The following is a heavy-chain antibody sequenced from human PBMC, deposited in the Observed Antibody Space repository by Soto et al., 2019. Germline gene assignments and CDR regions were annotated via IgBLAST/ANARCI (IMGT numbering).Heavy chain of an antibody. CDR1: GFSLSTSGVG. D-gene: IGHD3-10*01. Sequence: QITLKESGPTLVKPTQTLTLTCTFSGFSLSTSGVGVGWLRQPPGKALEWLALIYWDDDKRYSPSLKSRLTITKDTSKNQVVLTMTNMDPVDTATYYCAHTGVVVLWFGDKRWFDPWGQGTLVTVSS. CDR2: IYWDDDK. CDR3: AHTGVVVLWFGDKRWFDP. J-gene: IGHJ5*02. V-gene: IGHV2-5*02.